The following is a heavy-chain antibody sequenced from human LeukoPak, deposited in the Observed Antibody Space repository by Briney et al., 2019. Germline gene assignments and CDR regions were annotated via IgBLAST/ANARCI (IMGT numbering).Heavy chain of an antibody. Sequence: GGSLRLSCAASGFTFSSYSMNWVRQAPGKGLVWVSRINSDGSSPIYADFVKGRFTISRDNAKNSLYLQMNSLRVEDTAVYYCAKVAKYYYGSETYYFFEHWGQGTPVTASS. D-gene: IGHD3-10*01. CDR2: INSDGSSP. CDR1: GFTFSSYS. V-gene: IGHV3-74*01. CDR3: AKVAKYYYGSETYYFFEH. J-gene: IGHJ4*02.